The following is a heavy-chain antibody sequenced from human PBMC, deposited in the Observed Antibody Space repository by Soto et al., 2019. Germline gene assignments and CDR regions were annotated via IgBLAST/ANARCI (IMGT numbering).Heavy chain of an antibody. CDR3: ARGGYCSGGSCYSFGGSDYYGMDV. CDR2: ISAYNGDT. CDR1: GYTFTSYG. D-gene: IGHD2-15*01. J-gene: IGHJ6*02. Sequence: QVQLVQSGAEVKKPGASVKVSCKASGYTFTSYGISWVRQAPGQGLEWMGWISAYNGDTNYAQKLQGRVTMTTDTSTSTAYMELRSLRSDDTAVYYCARGGYCSGGSCYSFGGSDYYGMDVWGQGTTVTVSS. V-gene: IGHV1-18*04.